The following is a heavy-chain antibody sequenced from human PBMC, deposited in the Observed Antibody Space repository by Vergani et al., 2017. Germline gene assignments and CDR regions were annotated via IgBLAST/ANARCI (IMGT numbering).Heavy chain of an antibody. V-gene: IGHV4-30-4*08. CDR1: GFAINGDDTW. CDR2: ISSTGTSS. CDR3: ARGQWVIEA. Sequence: QEQLQESGPRLLKPSQTLSLTCSVSGFAINGDDTWWTWIRRSPGKGLEWIGRISSTGTSSSYNPSLGGRPAMSLDPSTNQFFICLPSVTAADTAIYYCARGQWVIEAWGQGTPVTVSS. J-gene: IGHJ4*02. D-gene: IGHD1-26*01.